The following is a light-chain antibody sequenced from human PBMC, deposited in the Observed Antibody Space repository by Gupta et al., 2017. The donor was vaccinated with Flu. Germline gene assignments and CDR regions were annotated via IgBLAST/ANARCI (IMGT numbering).Light chain of an antibody. Sequence: DIQVTQAPSSLSASVGDRVTITCRASQSITTYLNWYQQQPGKAPKLLIYTASSLKSGVPSRFSGSGSATDFTLTISSLQLEDFATYYCQQSDSTPRTFGQGTKLEIK. J-gene: IGKJ2*02. CDR1: QSITTY. CDR2: TAS. V-gene: IGKV1-39*01. CDR3: QQSDSTPRT.